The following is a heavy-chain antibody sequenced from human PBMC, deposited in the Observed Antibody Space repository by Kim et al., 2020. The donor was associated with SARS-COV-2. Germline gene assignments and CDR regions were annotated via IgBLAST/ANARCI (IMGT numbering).Heavy chain of an antibody. V-gene: IGHV3-43*01. Sequence: VKGRFTISRDNSKNSLYLQMNSLRTEDTALYFCAKDLLYSTSWYGRAFDIWGQGTMVTVSS. D-gene: IGHD6-13*01. J-gene: IGHJ3*02. CDR3: AKDLLYSTSWYGRAFDI.